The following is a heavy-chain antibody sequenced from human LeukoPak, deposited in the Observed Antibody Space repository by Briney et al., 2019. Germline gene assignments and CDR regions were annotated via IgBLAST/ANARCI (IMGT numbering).Heavy chain of an antibody. CDR1: DFSFRDYY. D-gene: IGHD6-19*01. CDR2: ISSSGTYK. J-gene: IGHJ4*02. CDR3: AKGKDSVAGATNDY. Sequence: GGSLRLSCVDSDFSFRDYYMSWIRQAPGKGLEWVSSISSSGTYKYYADSVKGRFTISRDNAKNSLYLQMNSLRAEDTAVYYCAKGKDSVAGATNDYWGQGTLVTVSS. V-gene: IGHV3-11*06.